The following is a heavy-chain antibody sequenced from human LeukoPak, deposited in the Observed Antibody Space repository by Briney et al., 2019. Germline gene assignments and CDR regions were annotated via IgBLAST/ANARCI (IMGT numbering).Heavy chain of an antibody. J-gene: IGHJ6*02. D-gene: IGHD2-15*01. CDR2: ISSTI. V-gene: IGHV3-48*03. CDR1: GFTSSSYE. CDR3: ARRPYCSGVTCNGLDV. Sequence: GGSLRLSCAASGFTSSSYEMNWVRQAPGKGLEWVSYISSTIYYADSVRGRFTISRDNAKSSLYLQMNSLRAEDTAVYYCARRPYCSGVTCNGLDVWGQGTTVTVSS.